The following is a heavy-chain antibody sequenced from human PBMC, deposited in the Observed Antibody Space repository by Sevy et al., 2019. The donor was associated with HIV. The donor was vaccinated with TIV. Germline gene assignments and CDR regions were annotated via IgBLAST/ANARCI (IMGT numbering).Heavy chain of an antibody. J-gene: IGHJ6*02. CDR2: IYYSGST. V-gene: IGHV4-59*01. CDR1: GGSISSYY. CDR3: ARELRGYCSGGSCYQIYYYGMDV. D-gene: IGHD2-15*01. Sequence: SEILSLTCTVSGGSISSYYWSWIRQPPGKGLEWIGYIYYSGSTNYNPSLKSRVTISVDTSKNQFSLKLSSVTAADTAVYYCARELRGYCSGGSCYQIYYYGMDVWGQGTTVTVSS.